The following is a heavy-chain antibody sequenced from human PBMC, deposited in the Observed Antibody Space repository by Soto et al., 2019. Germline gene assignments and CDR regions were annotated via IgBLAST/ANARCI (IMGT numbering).Heavy chain of an antibody. V-gene: IGHV4-4*02. CDR2: IYHGGYI. D-gene: IGHD3-16*01. CDR1: GDSFNSTDW. CDR3: ARDHAYGPYWAFDY. Sequence: QVQLQESGPGLVKPSGTPSLTCAVSGDSFNSTDWWNWVRQSPGKGLEWIGEIYHGGYIYYNPSLKSGVTISMDKSKNQFSLNLFYVTAADTAVYYCARDHAYGPYWAFDYWGQGVLVTVSS. J-gene: IGHJ4*02.